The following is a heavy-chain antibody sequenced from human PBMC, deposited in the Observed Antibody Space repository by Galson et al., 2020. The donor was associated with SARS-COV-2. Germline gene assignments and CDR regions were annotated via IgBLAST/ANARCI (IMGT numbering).Heavy chain of an antibody. Sequence: GGSLRLSCAASGFTFSSYAMSWVRQAPGKGLEWVSAISGSGGSTYYADSVKGRFTISRDNSKNTLYLQMNSLRAEDTAVYYCAKDSGATYYDFWSGYLEYYYDGMDVWGQGTTVTVSS. V-gene: IGHV3-23*01. J-gene: IGHJ6*02. CDR3: AKDSGATYYDFWSGYLEYYYDGMDV. CDR1: GFTFSSYA. CDR2: ISGSGGST. D-gene: IGHD3-3*01.